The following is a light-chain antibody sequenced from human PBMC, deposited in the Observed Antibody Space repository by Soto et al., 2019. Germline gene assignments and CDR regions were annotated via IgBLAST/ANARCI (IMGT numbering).Light chain of an antibody. CDR3: SSYTGSSTLV. V-gene: IGLV2-14*01. J-gene: IGLJ3*02. Sequence: QSALTQPASVSGSPGQSITISCTGTSSDVGGYNYVSWYLQHPGKAPKLMIYEVSHRPSGVSNRFSGSKSGNTASLTISGLQAEDEAHYYCSSYTGSSTLVFGGGTKLTVL. CDR2: EVS. CDR1: SSDVGGYNY.